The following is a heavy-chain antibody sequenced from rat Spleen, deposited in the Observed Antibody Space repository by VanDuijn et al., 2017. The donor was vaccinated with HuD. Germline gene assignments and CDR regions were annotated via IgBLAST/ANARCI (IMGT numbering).Heavy chain of an antibody. Sequence: EVQLVESGGGLVQPGRSLKLSCAASGFTFSNYGMALVRQAPPKGLAWVATINYDGSSPYYRDSVKGRFTISRDNAKSTLYLQMDSLRSEDTATYYCARDRGYFDYWGQGVMVTVSS. CDR2: INYDGSSP. D-gene: IGHD1-11*01. V-gene: IGHV5-29*01. CDR1: GFTFSNYG. CDR3: ARDRGYFDY. J-gene: IGHJ2*01.